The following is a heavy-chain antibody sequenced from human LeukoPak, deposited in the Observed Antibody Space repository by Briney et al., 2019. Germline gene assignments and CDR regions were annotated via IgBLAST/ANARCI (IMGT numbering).Heavy chain of an antibody. V-gene: IGHV4-59*01. CDR3: ARDPGSCSGGSCSFYWYFDL. CDR1: GVSISSSY. Sequence: SETLSLTCSVSGVSISSSYWSWIRQPPGKGLEWIGYISYRGTTKYNPSLKSRVTISVDTSNNQVSLNLSSVTAADTAVYYCARDPGSCSGGSCSFYWYFDLWGRGTLVTVSS. J-gene: IGHJ2*01. D-gene: IGHD2-15*01. CDR2: ISYRGTT.